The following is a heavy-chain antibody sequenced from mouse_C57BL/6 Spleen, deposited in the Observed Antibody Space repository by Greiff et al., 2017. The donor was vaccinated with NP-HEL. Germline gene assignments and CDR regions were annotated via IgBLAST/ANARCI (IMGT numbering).Heavy chain of an antibody. D-gene: IGHD2-4*01. Sequence: DVKLVESGGGLVKPGGSLKLSCAASGFTFSDYGMHWVRQAPEKGLEWVAYISSGSSTIYYADTVKGRFTISRDNAKNTLFLQMTSLRSVDTAMYYCASLYYDYCYCSDYWGQGTTLTVSS. CDR1: GFTFSDYG. CDR3: ASLYYDYCYCSDY. V-gene: IGHV5-17*01. CDR2: ISSGSSTI. J-gene: IGHJ2*01.